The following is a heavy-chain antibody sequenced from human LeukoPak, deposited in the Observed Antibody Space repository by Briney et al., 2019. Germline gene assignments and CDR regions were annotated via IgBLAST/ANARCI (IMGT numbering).Heavy chain of an antibody. Sequence: GGSLRLSCAASGFTFSSYGMHWVRQAPGKGLEWVAVIWYDGSNKYCADSVKGRFTISRDNSKNTLYLQMNSLRAEDTAVYYCARTAGYNYWFDYWGQGTLVTVSS. CDR1: GFTFSSYG. CDR2: IWYDGSNK. CDR3: ARTAGYNYWFDY. V-gene: IGHV3-33*01. D-gene: IGHD5-24*01. J-gene: IGHJ5*01.